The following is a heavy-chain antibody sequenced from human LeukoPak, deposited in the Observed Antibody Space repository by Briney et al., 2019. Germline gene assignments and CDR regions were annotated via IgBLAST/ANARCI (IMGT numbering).Heavy chain of an antibody. V-gene: IGHV3-53*01. D-gene: IGHD5-12*01. Sequence: GGSLRLSCAASGLTVTSNYMSWVRQAPGKGLEWVSVIYSGGSTYYADSVKGRFTICRDNSKNTLYLQMNSLRAEDTAVYYCARDRHGGDRYRVDPWGQGTLVTVSS. J-gene: IGHJ5*02. CDR1: GLTVTSNY. CDR3: ARDRHGGDRYRVDP. CDR2: IYSGGST.